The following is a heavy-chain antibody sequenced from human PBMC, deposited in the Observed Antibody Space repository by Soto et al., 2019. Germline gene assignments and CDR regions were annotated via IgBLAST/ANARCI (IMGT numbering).Heavy chain of an antibody. CDR3: ARHVPAAIKGNWFDP. Sequence: LGESLKISCKGSGYSFTSYWISWVRQMPGKGLEWMGRIDPSDSYTNYSPSFQGHVTISADKSISTAYLQWSSLKASDTAMYYCARHVPAAIKGNWFDPWGQGTLVTVSS. V-gene: IGHV5-10-1*01. J-gene: IGHJ5*02. CDR1: GYSFTSYW. D-gene: IGHD2-2*02. CDR2: IDPSDSYT.